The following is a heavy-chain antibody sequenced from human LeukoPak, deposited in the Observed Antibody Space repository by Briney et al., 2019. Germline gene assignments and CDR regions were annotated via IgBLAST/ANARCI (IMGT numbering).Heavy chain of an antibody. J-gene: IGHJ4*02. D-gene: IGHD3-9*01. CDR1: GFTFSNYA. V-gene: IGHV3-23*01. Sequence: GGSLRLSCAASGFTFSNYAMSWVRQAPGKGLEWVSAVSGRDGSTYCADSVKGRFTISRDNSKNTLYLQMNSLRAEDTAVYYCAKWGDYDILTGYYDSDYWGQGTLVTVSS. CDR2: VSGRDGST. CDR3: AKWGDYDILTGYYDSDY.